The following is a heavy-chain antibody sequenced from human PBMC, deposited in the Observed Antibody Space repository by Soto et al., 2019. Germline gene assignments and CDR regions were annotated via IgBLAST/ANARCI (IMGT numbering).Heavy chain of an antibody. D-gene: IGHD3-10*01. CDR2: IYYSGST. CDR1: GGSISSSSYY. V-gene: IGHV4-39*01. CDR3: ARRGSRGYYGSGTWFDP. Sequence: AETLSLTCSVSGGSISSSSYYWGWIRQPPGKGLEWIGSIYYSGSTYYNPSLKSRVTISVDTSKNQFSLKLSSVTAADTAVYYCARRGSRGYYGSGTWFDPRGQGTLVTVSS. J-gene: IGHJ5*02.